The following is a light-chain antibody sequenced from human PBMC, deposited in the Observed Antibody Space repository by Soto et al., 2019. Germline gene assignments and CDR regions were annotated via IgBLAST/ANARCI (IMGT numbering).Light chain of an antibody. CDR1: SSDVGSYDL. CDR3: CSYQGESTLV. V-gene: IGLV2-23*01. J-gene: IGLJ2*01. Sequence: QSALTQPAPVSGSPGQSITISCTGTSSDVGSYDLVSWYQQHPGKAPKLMIYEGSKRPAGVPNRFSASKAGNTPPLTISGSEASDGADYYCCSYQGESTLVFGGGTKVTVL. CDR2: EGS.